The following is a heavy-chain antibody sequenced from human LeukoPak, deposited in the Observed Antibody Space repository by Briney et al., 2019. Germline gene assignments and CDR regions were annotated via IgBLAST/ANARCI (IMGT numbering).Heavy chain of an antibody. Sequence: MASETLSLTCTVSGGSISSSTYYWGWFRQPPGKGLEWIGSMYYSGCTYYNPSLKSRITISVDTSKNQFSLKLSSVTAADTAVYYCARDHLGDYYDSTGYHDSTFFQYWGQGTLVTVSS. CDR1: GGSISSSTYY. CDR2: MYYSGCT. CDR3: ARDHLGDYYDSTGYHDSTFFQY. D-gene: IGHD3-22*01. J-gene: IGHJ1*01. V-gene: IGHV4-39*07.